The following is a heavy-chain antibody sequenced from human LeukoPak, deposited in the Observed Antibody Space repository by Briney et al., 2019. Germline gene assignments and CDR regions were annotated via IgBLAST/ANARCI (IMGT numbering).Heavy chain of an antibody. CDR1: GYTFTSYG. CDR2: ISAYNGNT. CDR3: ARDRPLWFGDPQKNV. J-gene: IGHJ6*02. Sequence: ASVKVSCKASGYTFTSYGISWVRQAPGQGLEWMGWISAYNGNTNYAQKLQGRVTMTIDTSTSTAYMELRSLRSDDTAVYYCARDRPLWFGDPQKNVWGQGTTVTVSS. V-gene: IGHV1-18*01. D-gene: IGHD3-10*01.